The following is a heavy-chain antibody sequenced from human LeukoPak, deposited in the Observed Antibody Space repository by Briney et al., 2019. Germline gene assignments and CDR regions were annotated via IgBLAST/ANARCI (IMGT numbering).Heavy chain of an antibody. CDR3: AREGTDDSSGYYYAAFGGDY. CDR1: GFTFSSYA. Sequence: PGGSLRLSCAASGFTFSSYAMHWVRQAPGKGLEWVAVISYDGSNKYYADSVKGRFTISRDNSKNTLYLQMNSLRAEDTAVYYCAREGTDDSSGYYYAAFGGDYWDQGTLVTVSS. J-gene: IGHJ4*02. V-gene: IGHV3-30-3*01. D-gene: IGHD3-22*01. CDR2: ISYDGSNK.